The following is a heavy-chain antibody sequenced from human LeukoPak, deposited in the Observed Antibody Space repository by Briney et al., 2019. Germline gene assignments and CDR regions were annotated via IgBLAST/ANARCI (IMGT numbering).Heavy chain of an antibody. D-gene: IGHD1-26*01. CDR3: ATLGIVGAWGY. Sequence: ASVKVSCKASGYTFTSYGISWVRQAPGQGLEWMGWISAYNGNTNYAQKLQGRVTMTTDTSTSTAYVELRSLRSDDTAVYYGATLGIVGAWGYWGQGTLVTVSS. V-gene: IGHV1-18*01. CDR2: ISAYNGNT. J-gene: IGHJ4*02. CDR1: GYTFTSYG.